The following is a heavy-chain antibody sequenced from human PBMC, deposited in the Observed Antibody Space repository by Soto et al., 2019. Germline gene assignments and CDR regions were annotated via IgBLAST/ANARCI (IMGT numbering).Heavy chain of an antibody. CDR3: ARGRSNYPGYYYYYGMDV. Sequence: SETLSLTCAVYGGSFSGYYWSWIRQPPGKGLEWIGEINHSGSTNYNPSLKSRVTISVDTSKNQFSLKLSSVTAADTAVYYCARGRSNYPGYYYYYGMDVWGQGTTVTVSS. CDR2: INHSGST. J-gene: IGHJ6*02. D-gene: IGHD4-4*01. CDR1: GGSFSGYY. V-gene: IGHV4-34*01.